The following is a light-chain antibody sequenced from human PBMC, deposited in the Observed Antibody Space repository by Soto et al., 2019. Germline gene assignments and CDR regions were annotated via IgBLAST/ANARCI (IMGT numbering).Light chain of an antibody. Sequence: DIQMTQSPSTLSASVGDRVTITCRASQSISSWLAWYQQKPGKAPKLLIYKASSLESGVPSRFSGSGSGTEFTLTISSLPPDNFATYYCQQYSTYSTFGQGTKVDI. CDR2: KAS. J-gene: IGKJ1*01. CDR3: QQYSTYST. CDR1: QSISSW. V-gene: IGKV1-5*03.